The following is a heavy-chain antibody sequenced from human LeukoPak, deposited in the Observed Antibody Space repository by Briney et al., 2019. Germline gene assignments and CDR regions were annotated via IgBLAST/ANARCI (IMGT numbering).Heavy chain of an antibody. V-gene: IGHV3-21*04. CDR2: ISSSSNYV. D-gene: IGHD5-18*01. CDR3: AKDRQPVYYYYYMDV. J-gene: IGHJ6*03. CDR1: GFTFSSYS. Sequence: PGGSLRLSCAASGFTFSSYSMNWVRQAPGKGLEWVSSISSSSNYVYYADSVKGRFTISRDNAKNSLYLQMNSLRAEDTALYYCAKDRQPVYYYYYMDVWGKGTTVTISS.